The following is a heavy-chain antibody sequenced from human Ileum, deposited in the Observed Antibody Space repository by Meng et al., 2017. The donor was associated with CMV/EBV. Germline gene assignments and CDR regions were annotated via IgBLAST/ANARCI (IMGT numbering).Heavy chain of an antibody. CDR1: GFIFADSP. CDR2: IRTKAHGETT. Sequence: GESLKISCSASGFIFADSPMNWVRQAPGKGLEWVGFIRTKAHGETTEYAASVTGSFFISRDDSNRLAYLQMSSLKTEDTAVYYCTRTTIGWSWGQGTLVTVSS. V-gene: IGHV3-49*02. CDR3: TRTTIGWS. J-gene: IGHJ5*02. D-gene: IGHD6-19*01.